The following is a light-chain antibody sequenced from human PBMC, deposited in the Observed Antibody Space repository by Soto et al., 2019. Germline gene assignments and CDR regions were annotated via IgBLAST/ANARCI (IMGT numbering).Light chain of an antibody. CDR3: QQYYSYPWT. J-gene: IGKJ1*01. V-gene: IGKV3-15*01. CDR1: QSISSN. CDR2: GPS. Sequence: EIVMTQSPATLSVSPGERATLSCRASQSISSNLAWYQQKPGQAPRLLIYGPSTRATGIPARFSGSGSGTDFTLTISCLQSEDFATYYCQQYYSYPWTFGQGTKVDIK.